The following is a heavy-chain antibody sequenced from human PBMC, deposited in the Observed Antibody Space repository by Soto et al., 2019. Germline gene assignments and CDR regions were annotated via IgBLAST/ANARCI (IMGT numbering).Heavy chain of an antibody. D-gene: IGHD6-19*01. V-gene: IGHV3-23*01. Sequence: EVQLLESGGGLVQPGGSLRLSCAASGFTFSTYAMNWVRQAPGKGLEWVSGISGSGDSTYYADSVKGRSTVSRHNSNNTLYLQMNSLRGEDTAVFYCAKERSSGWSFDYWGQGTLVTVSP. CDR1: GFTFSTYA. CDR3: AKERSSGWSFDY. CDR2: ISGSGDST. J-gene: IGHJ4*02.